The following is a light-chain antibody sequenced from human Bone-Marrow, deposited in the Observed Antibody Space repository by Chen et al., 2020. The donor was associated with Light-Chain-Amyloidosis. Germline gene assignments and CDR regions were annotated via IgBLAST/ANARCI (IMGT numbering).Light chain of an antibody. V-gene: IGLV3-21*02. CDR2: DDS. J-gene: IGLJ2*01. CDR3: QVWDSGSDHVV. Sequence: SYVLAQPPSVSVAPGQTARITCGGANIGGRSVHWYHQRPGQAPVLVVYDDSDRPSGIPERFSGSNSGNTATLTSTRVEAGDEADYYCQVWDSGSDHVVLGGGTKLTVL. CDR1: NIGGRS.